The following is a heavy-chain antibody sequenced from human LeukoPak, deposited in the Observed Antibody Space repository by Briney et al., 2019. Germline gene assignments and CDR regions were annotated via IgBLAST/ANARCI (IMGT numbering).Heavy chain of an antibody. CDR3: ARDRPDAFDI. CDR2: INPDGRST. Sequence: GGSLRLSCAASGFTFSRYWMHWVSQAPGKGLVWVSRINPDGRSTTYADSAKGRFTISRDNAKNTLYLQMNSLRAEDTAVYYRARDRPDAFDIWGHGTMVTVSS. V-gene: IGHV3-74*01. CDR1: GFTFSRYW. J-gene: IGHJ3*02.